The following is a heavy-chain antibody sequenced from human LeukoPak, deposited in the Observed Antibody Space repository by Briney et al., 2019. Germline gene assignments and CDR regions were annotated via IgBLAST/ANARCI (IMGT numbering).Heavy chain of an antibody. CDR1: GGSISSGGYY. J-gene: IGHJ4*02. V-gene: IGHV4-31*03. D-gene: IGHD4-17*01. Sequence: PSETLSLTCTVSGGSISSGGYYWSWIRQHPGKGLEWIGYIYYSGSTYYNPSLMSRVTISVDTSKNQFSLKLSSVTAADTAVYYCARAPNGDYVHFDYWGQGTLVTVSS. CDR2: IYYSGST. CDR3: ARAPNGDYVHFDY.